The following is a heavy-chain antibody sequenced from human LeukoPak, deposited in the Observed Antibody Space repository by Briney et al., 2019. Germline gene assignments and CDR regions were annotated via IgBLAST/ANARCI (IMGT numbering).Heavy chain of an antibody. CDR3: ARVGLGGGFWQHIGY. Sequence: ASVKVSCKASGYTFTGYYMHWVRQAPGQGLEWMGWINPNSGGTNYAQKFQGRVTMTRDTSISTAYMELSRLRSDDTAVYYCARVGLGGGFWQHIGYWGQGTLVTVSS. CDR2: INPNSGGT. D-gene: IGHD3-10*01. V-gene: IGHV1-2*02. CDR1: GYTFTGYY. J-gene: IGHJ4*02.